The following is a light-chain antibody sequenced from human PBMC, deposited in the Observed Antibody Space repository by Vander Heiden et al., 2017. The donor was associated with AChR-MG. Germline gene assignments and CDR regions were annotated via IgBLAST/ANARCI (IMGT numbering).Light chain of an antibody. CDR2: EDS. CDR1: AFRKKY. CDR3: YSTDSSGKGV. J-gene: IGLJ2*01. Sequence: SYELTQPPSVSVSPAHTARITCSGDAFRKKYAYWYQQKSGQAPVLVIYEDSKGPSGIPERFSGSSSGTMATLTISGAQAEDEADYYCYSTDSSGKGVFGGGTKLTVL. V-gene: IGLV3-10*01.